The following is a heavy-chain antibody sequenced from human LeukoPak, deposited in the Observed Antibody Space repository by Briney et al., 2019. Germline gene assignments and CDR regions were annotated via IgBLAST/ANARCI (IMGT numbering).Heavy chain of an antibody. V-gene: IGHV3-33*01. Sequence: GGSLRLSCAASGFTFSSYGMHWVRQAPGKGLEGVAVIWYDGSNKYYADSVKGRFTISRDNSKNTLYLQMNSLRAEDTAVYYCTAAADTLYYYYMDVWGKGTTVTVSS. CDR1: GFTFSSYG. CDR2: IWYDGSNK. J-gene: IGHJ6*03. D-gene: IGHD6-13*01. CDR3: TAAADTLYYYYMDV.